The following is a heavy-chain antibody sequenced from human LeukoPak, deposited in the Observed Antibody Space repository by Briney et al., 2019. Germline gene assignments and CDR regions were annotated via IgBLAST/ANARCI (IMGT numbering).Heavy chain of an antibody. D-gene: IGHD3-10*01. Sequence: GGSLRLSCAASGFTFSTYSMNWVRQAPRKGLEWGSYISSSSSTIYYADSVKGRFTISRDNAKDSLYLQMNSLRDEDTAVYYCARDLGSVGVYYFDYWGQGTLVTVSS. CDR3: ARDLGSVGVYYFDY. CDR2: ISSSSSTI. CDR1: GFTFSTYS. V-gene: IGHV3-48*02. J-gene: IGHJ4*02.